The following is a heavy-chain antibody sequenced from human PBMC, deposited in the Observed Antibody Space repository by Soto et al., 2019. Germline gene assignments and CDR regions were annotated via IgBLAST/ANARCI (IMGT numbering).Heavy chain of an antibody. CDR3: AADRKIVGTIGAFDF. J-gene: IGHJ4*02. CDR1: VHTLTELT. CDR2: SAPEQGEP. Sequence: ASVKVSCKVPVHTLTELTIDWLRQAPGKGLEWMGHSAPEQGEPVYPQKFQGRVSMTEDPSTDTAYMELTSLRFEDTAVYFCAADRKIVGTIGAFDFWGQGTLVTVSS. D-gene: IGHD1-26*01. V-gene: IGHV1-24*01.